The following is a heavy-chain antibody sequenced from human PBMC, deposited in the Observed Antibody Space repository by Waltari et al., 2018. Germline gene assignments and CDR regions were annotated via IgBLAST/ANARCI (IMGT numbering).Heavy chain of an antibody. Sequence: QVQLVQSGAEVKKPGSSVKVSCKASGGTFSSYTISWVRQAPGQGLEWMGRIIPILGIANYAQKFQGRVTITADKSTSTVYMELSSLRSEDTAVYYCARGGLRYFDWLLLPLDYWGQGTLVTVSS. CDR1: GGTFSSYT. CDR3: ARGGLRYFDWLLLPLDY. J-gene: IGHJ4*02. CDR2: IIPILGIA. D-gene: IGHD3-9*01. V-gene: IGHV1-69*02.